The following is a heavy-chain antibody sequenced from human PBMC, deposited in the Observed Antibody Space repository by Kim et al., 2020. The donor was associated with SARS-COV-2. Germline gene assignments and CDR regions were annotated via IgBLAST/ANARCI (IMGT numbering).Heavy chain of an antibody. CDR1: GGSFSGYY. CDR2: INHSGST. D-gene: IGHD2-15*01. J-gene: IGHJ4*02. Sequence: SETLSLTCAVYGGSFSGYYWSWIRQPPGKGLEWIGEINHSGSTNYNPSLKSRVTISVDTSKNQFSLKLSSVTAADTAVYYCARGSGYGGNSFDYWGQG. CDR3: ARGSGYGGNSFDY. V-gene: IGHV4-34*01.